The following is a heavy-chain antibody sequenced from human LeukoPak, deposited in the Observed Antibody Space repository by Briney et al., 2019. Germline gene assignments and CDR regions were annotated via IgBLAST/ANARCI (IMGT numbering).Heavy chain of an antibody. J-gene: IGHJ3*02. D-gene: IGHD3-22*01. CDR2: INHSGST. CDR1: GGSFSGYY. Sequence: SETLSLTCAVYGGSFSGYYWSWIRQPPGKGLEWIGEINHSGSTNYNPSLKSRVTISVDTSKNQFSLKLSPVTAADTAVYYCARRHNRYYDSSGYSAPRAFDIWGQGTMVTVSS. CDR3: ARRHNRYYDSSGYSAPRAFDI. V-gene: IGHV4-34*01.